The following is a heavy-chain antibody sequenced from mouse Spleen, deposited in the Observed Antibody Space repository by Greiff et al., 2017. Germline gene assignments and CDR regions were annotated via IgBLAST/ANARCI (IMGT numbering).Heavy chain of an antibody. CDR3: ARRGFITTVVADAMDY. D-gene: IGHD1-1*01. V-gene: IGHV1-53*01. J-gene: IGHJ4*01. CDR2: INPSNGGT. Sequence: VQLQQPGTELVKPGASVKLSCKASGYTFTSYWMHWVKQRPGQGLEWIGNINPSNGGTNYNEKFKSKATLTVDKSSSTAYMQLSSLTSEDSAVYYCARRGFITTVVADAMDYWGQGTSVTVSS. CDR1: GYTFTSYW.